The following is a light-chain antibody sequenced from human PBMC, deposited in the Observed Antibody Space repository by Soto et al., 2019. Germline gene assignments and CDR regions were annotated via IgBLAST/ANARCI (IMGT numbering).Light chain of an antibody. V-gene: IGLV2-14*03. CDR1: SSDIGDSNY. Sequence: QSVLTQPASLSVSPGQSITISCTGTSSDIGDSNYVSWYQQHPGKAPKLVIYDVSNRPSGVSNRFSGSKSANTASLTISGLQAEDEADYYCSSFRSSSTSYVFGTGTKVTVL. CDR2: DVS. J-gene: IGLJ1*01. CDR3: SSFRSSSTSYV.